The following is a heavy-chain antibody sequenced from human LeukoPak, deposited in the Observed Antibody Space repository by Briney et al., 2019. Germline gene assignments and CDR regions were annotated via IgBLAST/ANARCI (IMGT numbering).Heavy chain of an antibody. J-gene: IGHJ4*02. CDR3: ATAIRGYSYGSFDY. CDR1: GYTLAELS. V-gene: IGHV1-24*01. Sequence: ASVKVSCKVSGYTLAELSMHWVRQAPGKGLEWMGGFDPEDGETIYAQKFQGRVTMTEDTSTDTAYMELSSLRSEDTAVYYCATAIRGYSYGSFDYWGQGTLVTVSS. D-gene: IGHD5-18*01. CDR2: FDPEDGET.